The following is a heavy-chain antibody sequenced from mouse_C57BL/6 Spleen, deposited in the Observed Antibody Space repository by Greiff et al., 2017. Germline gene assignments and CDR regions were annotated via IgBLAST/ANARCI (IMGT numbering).Heavy chain of an antibody. CDR1: GYAFSSSW. V-gene: IGHV1-82*01. CDR3: ARRLGRGFDY. D-gene: IGHD4-1*01. J-gene: IGHJ2*01. CDR2: IYPGDGDT. Sequence: QVQLQQSGPELVKPGASVKISCKASGYAFSSSWMNWVKQRPGKGLEWIGRIYPGDGDTNYNGKFKGKATLTADKSSSTAYMQLSSLTSADSAVYLCARRLGRGFDYWGQGTTLTVSA.